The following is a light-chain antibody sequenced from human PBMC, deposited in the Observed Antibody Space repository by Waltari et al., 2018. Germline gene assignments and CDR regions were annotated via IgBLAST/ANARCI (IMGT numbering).Light chain of an antibody. CDR3: QQYYSTPRLT. CDR1: QSISNS. J-gene: IGKJ4*01. Sequence: DIQMTQSPSSLSASVGDRVTITCRASQSISNSLAWYQQKPGKAPKLLLYAASRLESGVPSRFSGSGSGTDYTLTISSLQPEDFATYYCQQYYSTPRLTFGGGTKVEIK. CDR2: AAS. V-gene: IGKV1-NL1*01.